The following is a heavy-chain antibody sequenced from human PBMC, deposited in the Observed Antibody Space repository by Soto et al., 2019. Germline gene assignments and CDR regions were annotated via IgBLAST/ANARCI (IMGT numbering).Heavy chain of an antibody. CDR3: ARWARGYSYGFDY. D-gene: IGHD5-18*01. V-gene: IGHV4-30-4*01. Sequence: LSLTCSVSGGSISSGDYYWSWIRQPPGKGLEWIGYIYYSGSTYYNPSLKSRVTISVDTSKNQFSLKLSSVTAADTAVYYCARWARGYSYGFDYWGQGTLVTVTS. J-gene: IGHJ4*02. CDR1: GGSISSGDYY. CDR2: IYYSGST.